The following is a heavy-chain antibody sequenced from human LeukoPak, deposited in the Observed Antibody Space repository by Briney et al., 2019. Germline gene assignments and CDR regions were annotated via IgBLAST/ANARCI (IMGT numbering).Heavy chain of an antibody. J-gene: IGHJ4*02. CDR3: AGSYGSGNYFDY. V-gene: IGHV4-59*01. D-gene: IGHD3-10*01. Sequence: PSETLSLTCTVSGGSISTYYWSWIRQPPGKGLEWIGYIYYSGSAKYNPSLKSRVTISVDTSKNQFSLKLSSVTAADTAVYYCAGSYGSGNYFDYWGQGTLVTVSS. CDR2: IYYSGSA. CDR1: GGSISTYY.